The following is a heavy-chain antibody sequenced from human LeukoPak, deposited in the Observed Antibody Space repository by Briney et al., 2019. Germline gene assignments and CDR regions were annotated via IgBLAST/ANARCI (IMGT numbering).Heavy chain of an antibody. CDR3: ARDSQPARWIFLRAGNFDY. J-gene: IGHJ4*02. Sequence: GRSLRLSCAASGFTFSSYAMHWVRQAPGKGLEWVAVISYDGSNKYYADSVKGRFTISRDNSKNTLYLQMNSLRAEDTAVYYCARDSQPARWIFLRAGNFDYWGQGTLVTVSS. V-gene: IGHV3-30-3*01. CDR2: ISYDGSNK. CDR1: GFTFSSYA. D-gene: IGHD2-2*03.